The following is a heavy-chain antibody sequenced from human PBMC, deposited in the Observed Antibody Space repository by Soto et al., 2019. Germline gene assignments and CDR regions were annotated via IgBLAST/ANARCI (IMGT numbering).Heavy chain of an antibody. CDR3: ASPIRGIPLDI. Sequence: PGGSLRLSCAASGFTFSSYEMNWVRQAPGKGLEWVSYISSSGSTIYYADSVKGRFTISRDNARNSLHLQMNSLRAEDAAVYYCASPIRGIPLDIWGQGTMVTVSS. CDR2: ISSSGSTI. V-gene: IGHV3-48*03. J-gene: IGHJ3*02. CDR1: GFTFSSYE.